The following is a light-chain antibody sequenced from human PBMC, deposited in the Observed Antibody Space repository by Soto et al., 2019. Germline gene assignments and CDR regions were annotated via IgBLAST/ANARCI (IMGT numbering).Light chain of an antibody. CDR1: QDISNY. CDR3: QQYDNLPLT. CDR2: DPS. J-gene: IGKJ4*02. V-gene: IGKV1-33*01. Sequence: IQMTQSPSSLSASVGDRVTITCQASQDISNYLKWYQQKPGKAPKLLIYDPSNLETGVPSRLIGSGSGTDFAFTISSLQPEDIATYYCQQYDNLPLTCGGGTKVDIK.